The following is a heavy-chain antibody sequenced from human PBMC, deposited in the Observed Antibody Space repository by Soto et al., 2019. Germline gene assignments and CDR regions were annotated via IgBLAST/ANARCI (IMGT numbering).Heavy chain of an antibody. CDR3: SRSAPPIDY. CDR1: GYIFTSYV. J-gene: IGHJ4*02. V-gene: IGHV1-3*01. Sequence: QVQLVQSGAEVKKPGASVKVSCKASGYIFTSYVMEWVRRAPGQRLEWMGWINAGNGNTKYSQKFQGRVTITRDTSANTAYMELSSLRSEDTAVYYWSRSAPPIDYWGQGTLVTVSS. CDR2: INAGNGNT.